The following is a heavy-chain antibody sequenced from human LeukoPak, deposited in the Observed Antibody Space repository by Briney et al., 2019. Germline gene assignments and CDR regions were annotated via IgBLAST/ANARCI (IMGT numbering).Heavy chain of an antibody. CDR1: GYTFTSYY. CDR3: ARAVPAHDYYLDY. V-gene: IGHV1-46*01. D-gene: IGHD1-1*01. J-gene: IGHJ4*02. CDR2: INPSNGDT. Sequence: GASVKVSCKASGYTFTSYYMHWVRQAPGQGLEWMGIINPSNGDTSYAQKFQGRLTVTRDTSTSTVYMDLSSLRSGDTAVYFCARAVPAHDYYLDYWAQGTRVTVSS.